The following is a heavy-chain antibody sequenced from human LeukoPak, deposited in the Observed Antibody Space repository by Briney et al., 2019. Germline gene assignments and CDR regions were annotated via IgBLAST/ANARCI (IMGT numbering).Heavy chain of an antibody. V-gene: IGHV3-23*01. D-gene: IGHD3-22*01. CDR3: ADYYDSSGYLQAFDI. CDR2: ISGSGGST. CDR1: GFTFSSYA. Sequence: PGGSLRLSCAASGFTFSSYAMSWVRQAPGKGLEWVSAISGSGGSTYYADSVKGRFTISRDNSKNTLYLQMNSLRAEDTAVYYCADYYDSSGYLQAFDIWAKGQWSPSLQ. J-gene: IGHJ3*02.